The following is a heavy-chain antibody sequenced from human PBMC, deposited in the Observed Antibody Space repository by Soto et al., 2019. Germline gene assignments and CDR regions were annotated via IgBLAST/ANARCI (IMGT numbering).Heavy chain of an antibody. J-gene: IGHJ6*02. CDR3: AKDWSSSSPRGYYGMDV. CDR1: GFTFSTYA. Sequence: GGSLRLSCAASGFTFSTYAMTWVRQAPGKGLEWVSAISDSGGNTYYADSVKGRFTVSRDNSKNTLFLQMNSLRAEDTAVYFCAKDWSSSSPRGYYGMDVWGQGTTVTVSS. V-gene: IGHV3-23*01. D-gene: IGHD6-6*01. CDR2: ISDSGGNT.